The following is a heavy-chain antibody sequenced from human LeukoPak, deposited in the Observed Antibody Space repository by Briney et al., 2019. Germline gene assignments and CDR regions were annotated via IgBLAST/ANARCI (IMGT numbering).Heavy chain of an antibody. CDR2: ISGGGGTT. V-gene: IGHV3-23*01. J-gene: IGHJ3*02. CDR1: GFTFSNYA. Sequence: GRSLRLSCAASGFTFSNYAMSWVRQAPGKGLEWVSAISGGGGTTYYADSVKGRFTISRDNSKNILYLQMNSLRAEDTAVYYCAKDGIAAAGDAFDIWGQGTMVTVSS. D-gene: IGHD6-13*01. CDR3: AKDGIAAAGDAFDI.